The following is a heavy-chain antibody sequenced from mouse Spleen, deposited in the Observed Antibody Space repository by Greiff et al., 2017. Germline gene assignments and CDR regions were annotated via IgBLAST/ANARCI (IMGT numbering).Heavy chain of an antibody. CDR2: IWRGGST. J-gene: IGHJ4*01. D-gene: IGHD1-1*01. V-gene: IGHV2-5-1*01. CDR1: GFSLTSYG. Sequence: VQRVESGPSLVQPSQSLSITCTVSGFSLTSYGVHWVRQSPGKGLEWLGVIWRGGSTDYNAAFMSRLSITKDNSKSQVFFKMNSLQADDTAIYYCAKNCGSYYGSSYDYAMDYWGQGTSVTVSS. CDR3: AKNCGSYYGSSYDYAMDY.